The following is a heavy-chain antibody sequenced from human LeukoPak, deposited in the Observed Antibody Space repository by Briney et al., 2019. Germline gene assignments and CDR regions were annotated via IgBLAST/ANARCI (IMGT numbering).Heavy chain of an antibody. D-gene: IGHD5-18*01. CDR2: MNPNSGNT. Sequence: ASVKVSCKASGYTFTSYDINWVRQATGQGLEWMGWMNPNSGNTGYAQKFQGGVTMTRNTSISTAYMELSSLRSEDTAVYYCARIAAMVPNDHWGQGTLVTVSS. J-gene: IGHJ4*02. CDR1: GYTFTSYD. V-gene: IGHV1-8*01. CDR3: ARIAAMVPNDH.